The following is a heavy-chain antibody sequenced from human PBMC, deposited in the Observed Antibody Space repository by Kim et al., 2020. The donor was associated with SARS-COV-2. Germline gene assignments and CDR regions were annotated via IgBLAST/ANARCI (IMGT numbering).Heavy chain of an antibody. CDR1: GFTFTNAW. D-gene: IGHD6-19*01. J-gene: IGHJ4*02. Sequence: GGSLRLSCAASGFTFTNAWMSWVRQAPGKGLEWVGHIKSKTDGGTTDYAAPVKGRFTISRDESKNTLYLQMTSLKIEDTAVYYCTTLYGSDWYRAYYFDSWGQGTLVTVSP. CDR2: IKSKTDGGTT. CDR3: TTLYGSDWYRAYYFDS. V-gene: IGHV3-15*01.